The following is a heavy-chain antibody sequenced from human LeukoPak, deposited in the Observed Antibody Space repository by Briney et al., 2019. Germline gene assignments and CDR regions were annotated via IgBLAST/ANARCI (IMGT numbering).Heavy chain of an antibody. CDR3: AKRPGIAAAGSLNWFDP. D-gene: IGHD6-13*01. CDR2: ISGSGGST. Sequence: TGGSLGLSCAASGFTFSSYAMSWVRQAPGKGLEWVSAISGSGGSTYYADSVKGRFTISRDNSKNTLYLQMNSLRAEDTAVYYCAKRPGIAAAGSLNWFDPWGQGTLVTVSS. V-gene: IGHV3-23*01. J-gene: IGHJ5*02. CDR1: GFTFSSYA.